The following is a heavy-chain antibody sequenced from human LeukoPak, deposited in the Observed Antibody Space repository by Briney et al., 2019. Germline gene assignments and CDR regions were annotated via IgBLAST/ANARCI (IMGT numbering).Heavy chain of an antibody. CDR1: GYTFTGYY. Sequence: GASVTVSCKASGYTFTGYYMHWVRQAPGQGLEWMGWINPNSGGTNYAQKFQGRVTMTSDTSISTAYMELSRLRSDDTAVYYYAVHVDTAMEFDYWGQGTLVTVSS. V-gene: IGHV1-2*02. D-gene: IGHD5-18*01. J-gene: IGHJ4*02. CDR3: AVHVDTAMEFDY. CDR2: INPNSGGT.